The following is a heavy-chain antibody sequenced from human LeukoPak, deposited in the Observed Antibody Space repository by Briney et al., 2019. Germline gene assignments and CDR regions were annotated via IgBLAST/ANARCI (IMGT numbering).Heavy chain of an antibody. CDR1: GFTFDDYA. CDR3: AKEYGSGSY. Sequence: TGGSLRLSCAASGFTFDDYAMHWVRQAPGKGLEWVSGISWNSGSIGYADSVKGRFTISRDNAKNSLYLQMNSLRAEGTALYYCAKEYGSGSYWGQGTLVTVSS. CDR2: ISWNSGSI. V-gene: IGHV3-9*01. D-gene: IGHD3-10*01. J-gene: IGHJ4*02.